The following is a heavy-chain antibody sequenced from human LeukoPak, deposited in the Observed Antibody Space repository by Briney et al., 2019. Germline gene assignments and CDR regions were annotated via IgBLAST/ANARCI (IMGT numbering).Heavy chain of an antibody. CDR3: ARHDVGYCSGGSCYLFDY. Sequence: GESLKISCKGSGYSFTSYWIGWVRQMPGKGLEWMGIIYPGDSDTRYSPSFQGQVTISADKSISTAYLQWSSLKASDTAMYYCARHDVGYCSGGSCYLFDYWGQGTLVTVSS. D-gene: IGHD2-15*01. CDR2: IYPGDSDT. J-gene: IGHJ4*02. CDR1: GYSFTSYW. V-gene: IGHV5-51*01.